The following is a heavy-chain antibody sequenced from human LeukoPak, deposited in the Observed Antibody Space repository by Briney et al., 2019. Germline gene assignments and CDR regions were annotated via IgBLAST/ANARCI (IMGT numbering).Heavy chain of an antibody. D-gene: IGHD3-22*01. CDR2: INPSGGST. J-gene: IGHJ4*02. CDR1: GYTFTSYY. Sequence: ASVKVSCKASGYTFTSYYMHWVRQAPGQGLEWMGIINPSGGSTSYAQKFQGRVTMTRDMSTSTVYMELRSLRSDDTAVYYCARDRSPRHYYDTSDYHGAAHYWGQGTLVTVSS. V-gene: IGHV1-46*01. CDR3: ARDRSPRHYYDTSDYHGAAHY.